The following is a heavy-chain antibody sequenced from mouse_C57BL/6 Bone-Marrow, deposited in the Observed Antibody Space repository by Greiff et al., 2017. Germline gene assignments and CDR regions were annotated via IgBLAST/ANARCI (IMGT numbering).Heavy chain of an antibody. V-gene: IGHV1-50*01. J-gene: IGHJ2*01. Sequence: QVQLQQPGAELVKPGASVKLSCKASGYTFTSYWMQWVKQRPGQGLEWIGEIDPSDSYTNYNQKFKGKATLTVDTSSSTAYMQLSSLTSEDSAVYYCARQVITTVVAGYYFDYWGQGTTLTVSS. CDR2: IDPSDSYT. D-gene: IGHD1-1*01. CDR3: ARQVITTVVAGYYFDY. CDR1: GYTFTSYW.